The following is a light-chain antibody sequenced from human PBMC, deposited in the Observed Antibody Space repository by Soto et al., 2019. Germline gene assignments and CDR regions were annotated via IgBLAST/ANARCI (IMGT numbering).Light chain of an antibody. CDR2: DNN. J-gene: IGLJ2*01. V-gene: IGLV1-40*01. CDR1: SSNIGAGFA. CDR3: QSYANSLSGSGV. Sequence: QSVLTQPPSVSGAPGQRVTISCTGSSSNIGAGFAVHWYQQLPGTAPKLLIYDNNNRPSGVPDRFSGSKSGTSASLAITGLQAEDEADYYCQSYANSLSGSGVFGGGTQLTV.